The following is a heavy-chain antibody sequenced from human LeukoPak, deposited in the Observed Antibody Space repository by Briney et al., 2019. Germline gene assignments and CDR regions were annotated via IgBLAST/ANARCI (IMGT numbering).Heavy chain of an antibody. CDR1: GYTFKNYG. CDR3: ARVMQQLDYFDY. J-gene: IGHJ4*02. CDR2: INPSGGST. V-gene: IGHV1-46*02. Sequence: GASVKVSCKASGYTFKNYGISWVRQAPGQGLEWMGIINPSGGSTSYAQKFQGRVTMTRDTSTSTVYMELSSLRSEDTAVYYCARVMQQLDYFDYWGQGTLVTVSS. D-gene: IGHD6-13*01.